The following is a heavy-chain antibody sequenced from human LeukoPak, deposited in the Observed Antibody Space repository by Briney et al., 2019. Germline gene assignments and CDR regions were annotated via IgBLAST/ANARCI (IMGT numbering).Heavy chain of an antibody. V-gene: IGHV3-48*03. Sequence: GGSLRLSCATSGFTFSTYEMDWVRQAPGKGLEWVSYISSSGSIYYTDSVKGRFTISRDNAKNSLYLQMNSLRAEDTAIYYCAREGYGGTSGAFDIWGQGTMVTVSS. J-gene: IGHJ3*02. CDR1: GFTFSTYE. D-gene: IGHD4-23*01. CDR3: AREGYGGTSGAFDI. CDR2: ISSSGSI.